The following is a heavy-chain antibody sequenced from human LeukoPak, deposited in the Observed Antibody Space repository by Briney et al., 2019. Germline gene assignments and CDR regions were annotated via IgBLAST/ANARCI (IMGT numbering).Heavy chain of an antibody. CDR1: GFIFSSYG. CDR3: ARDRFPARLVFSFDI. Sequence: GGSLRLSCAASGFIFSSYGMHWVRQAPGKGLEWVSSISSSSDYIYYADSVKGRFTISKDNAKNSLYLQMNSLRAEDTAVYYCARDRFPARLVFSFDIWGQGTMVSVSS. D-gene: IGHD3-9*01. V-gene: IGHV3-21*01. J-gene: IGHJ3*02. CDR2: ISSSSDYI.